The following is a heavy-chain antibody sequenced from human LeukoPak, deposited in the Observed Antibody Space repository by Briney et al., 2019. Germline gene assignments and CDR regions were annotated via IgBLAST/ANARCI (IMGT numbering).Heavy chain of an antibody. CDR1: GGTFSSYA. V-gene: IGHV1-69*04. J-gene: IGHJ1*01. CDR2: IIPILGIA. D-gene: IGHD2-2*01. Sequence: ASVKVSCKASGGTFSSYAISWVRQAPGQGLEWMGRIIPILGIANYAQKFQGRVTITADKSTSTAYMELSSLRSEDTAVYYCARELDCSSTSCPLQHWGQGTLVTVSS. CDR3: ARELDCSSTSCPLQH.